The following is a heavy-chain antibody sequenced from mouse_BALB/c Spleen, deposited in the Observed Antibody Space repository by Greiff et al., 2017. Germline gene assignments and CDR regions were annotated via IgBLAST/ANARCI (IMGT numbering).Heavy chain of an antibody. CDR1: GFTFSDYY. V-gene: IGHV5-4*02. D-gene: IGHD1-1*01. Sequence: DVKLQESGGGLVKPGGSLKLSCAASGFTFSDYYMYWVRQTPEKRLEWVATISDGGSYTYYPDSVKGRFTISRDNAKNNLYLQMSSLKSEDTAMYYCARGYGSSQAWFAYWGQGTLVTVSA. J-gene: IGHJ3*01. CDR3: ARGYGSSQAWFAY. CDR2: ISDGGSYT.